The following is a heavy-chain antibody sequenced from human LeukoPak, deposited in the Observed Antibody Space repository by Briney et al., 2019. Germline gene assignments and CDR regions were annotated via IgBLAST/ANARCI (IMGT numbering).Heavy chain of an antibody. CDR3: SGRPDGGMATFDY. D-gene: IGHD5-24*01. J-gene: IGHJ4*02. CDR1: GFTFSSYA. Sequence: GGSLRLSCAASGFTFSSYAMSWVRQAPGKGPEWVSAISGSGGSTYYADSVKGRFTISRDNSKNTLYLQMNSLRAEDTAVYYCSGRPDGGMATFDYWGQGTLVTVSS. V-gene: IGHV3-23*01. CDR2: ISGSGGST.